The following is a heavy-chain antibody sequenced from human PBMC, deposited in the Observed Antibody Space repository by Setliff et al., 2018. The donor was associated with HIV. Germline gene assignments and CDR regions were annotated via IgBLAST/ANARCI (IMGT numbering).Heavy chain of an antibody. V-gene: IGHV2-70*11. CDR3: ARIKGSWYVDY. CDR1: GFSLTTTGMC. CDR2: IDWDDDE. J-gene: IGHJ4*02. D-gene: IGHD6-13*01. Sequence: SGPTLVNPTHTLTLTCTFSGFSLTTTGMCVTWIRQPPGKALEWLARIDWDDDEYYSTSLKTRHTISKDTSKNQVALTMTNMDPVDTATYYCARIKGSWYVDYWGQGTLVTVSS.